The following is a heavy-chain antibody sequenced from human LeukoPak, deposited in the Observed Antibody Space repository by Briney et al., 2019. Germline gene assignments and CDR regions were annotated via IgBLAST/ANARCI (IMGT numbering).Heavy chain of an antibody. CDR2: ISYDGSNK. CDR3: AKDRRDSSGYYQTFDY. D-gene: IGHD3-22*01. Sequence: GGSLRLSCAASGFTFSSYGMHWVRQAPGKGLEWVAVISYDGSNKYYADSVKGRFTISRDNSKNTLYLQMNSLRAEDTAVYYCAKDRRDSSGYYQTFDYWGQGTLVTVSS. V-gene: IGHV3-30*18. J-gene: IGHJ4*02. CDR1: GFTFSSYG.